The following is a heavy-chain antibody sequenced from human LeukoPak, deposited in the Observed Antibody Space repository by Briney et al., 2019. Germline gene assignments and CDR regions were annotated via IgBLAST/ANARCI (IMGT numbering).Heavy chain of an antibody. J-gene: IGHJ4*02. CDR2: IRYDGSNK. V-gene: IGHV3-30*02. CDR3: DLFTFGGVIVPMPVDY. CDR1: GFTFSSYG. Sequence: GGSLRLSCAASGFTFSSYGMHWVRQAPGKGLEWVAFIRYDGSNKYYADSVKGRFTISRDNSKNTLYLQMNSLRAEDTAVYYCDLFTFGGVIVPMPVDYWGQGTLVTVSS. D-gene: IGHD3-16*02.